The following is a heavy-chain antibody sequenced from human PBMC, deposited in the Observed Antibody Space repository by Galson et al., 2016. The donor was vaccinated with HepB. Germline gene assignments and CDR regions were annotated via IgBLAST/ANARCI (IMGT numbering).Heavy chain of an antibody. D-gene: IGHD3-10*01. CDR3: ARGQGGFEGFVH. Sequence: SLRLSCAASGFTFSTNSMNWVRQAPGKGLEWVSSISSGSAYKYYADSVKGRFTISSDNGENTLFLQMNSLTPQDTAVYYCARGQGGFEGFVHWGQGTLVTVS. CDR1: GFTFSTNS. CDR2: ISSGSAYK. J-gene: IGHJ5*02. V-gene: IGHV3-21*01.